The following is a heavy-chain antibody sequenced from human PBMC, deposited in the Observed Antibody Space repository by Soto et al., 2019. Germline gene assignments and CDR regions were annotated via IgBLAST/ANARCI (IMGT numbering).Heavy chain of an antibody. D-gene: IGHD4-17*01. J-gene: IGHJ4*02. CDR2: IYHSGST. CDR3: ARVSYGGNSRYFDY. V-gene: IGHV4-4*02. Sequence: SETLSLTCAVSGGSISSSNWWSWVRQPPGKGLEWIGEIYHSGSTNYNPSLKSRVTISVDKSKNQFSLKLGSVTAADTAVYYCARVSYGGNSRYFDYWGQGTLVTVSS. CDR1: GGSISSSNW.